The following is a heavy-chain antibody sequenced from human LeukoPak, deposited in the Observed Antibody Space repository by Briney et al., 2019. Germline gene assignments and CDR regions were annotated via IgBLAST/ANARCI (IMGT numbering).Heavy chain of an antibody. CDR3: ATDRDNSDWQKRFDS. Sequence: GGSLRLSCAASGFTFSTYWMNWYRQAPGKGLEWVGNINQDASEINYVDSVRGRFTISRDNAKNSLHLQMNSLRAEDTAVYYCATDRDNSDWQKRFDSWGQGTLVTVSS. CDR2: INQDASEI. V-gene: IGHV3-7*01. D-gene: IGHD2-21*02. J-gene: IGHJ4*02. CDR1: GFTFSTYW.